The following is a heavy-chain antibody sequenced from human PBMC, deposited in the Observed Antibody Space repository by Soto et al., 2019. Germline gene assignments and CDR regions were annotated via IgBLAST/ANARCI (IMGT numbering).Heavy chain of an antibody. CDR1: GYTFTSYY. J-gene: IGHJ4*02. CDR2: INPSGGST. D-gene: IGHD5-12*01. CDR3: ARDRLAGYSGYGEHFDY. V-gene: IGHV1-46*03. Sequence: ASVKVSCKASGYTFTSYYMHWVRQAPGQGLEWMGIINPSGGSTSYAQKFQGRVTMTRDTSTSTVYMELSSLRSEDTAVYYCARDRLAGYSGYGEHFDYWGQGTLVTVSS.